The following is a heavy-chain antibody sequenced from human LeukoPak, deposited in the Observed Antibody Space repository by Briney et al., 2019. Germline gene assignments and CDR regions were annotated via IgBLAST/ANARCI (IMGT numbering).Heavy chain of an antibody. CDR2: IYSGGAT. CDR3: ARLHYDVLTGPFDY. CDR1: GITVSTNY. D-gene: IGHD3-9*01. Sequence: GGSLRLSCAASGITVSTNYMSWVRQAPGKGLEWVSIIYSGGATFYADSVKGRFTISRENSKNTLWLQMYSVRAEDTAVYYCARLHYDVLTGPFDYWGQGTLVTVSS. J-gene: IGHJ4*02. V-gene: IGHV3-66*04.